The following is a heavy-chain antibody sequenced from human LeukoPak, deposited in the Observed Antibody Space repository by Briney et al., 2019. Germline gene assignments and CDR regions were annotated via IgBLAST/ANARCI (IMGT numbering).Heavy chain of an antibody. CDR2: IYYSGST. D-gene: IGHD6-19*01. CDR1: GGSISSSYY. V-gene: IGHV4-39*01. Sequence: PSETLSLTCTVSGGSISSSYYWGWIRPPPGKGLEWIGSIYYSGSTYYNPSLKSRVTISVDTSKNQFSLKLSSVTAADTAVYYCARHSSGWYDFDYWGQGTLVTVSS. J-gene: IGHJ4*02. CDR3: ARHSSGWYDFDY.